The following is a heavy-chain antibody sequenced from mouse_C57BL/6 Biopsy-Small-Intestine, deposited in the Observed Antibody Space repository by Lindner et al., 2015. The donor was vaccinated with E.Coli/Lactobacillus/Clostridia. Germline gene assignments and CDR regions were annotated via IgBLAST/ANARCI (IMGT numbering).Heavy chain of an antibody. Sequence: SVKVSCKGSGYTFISYGISWVRQAPGQGLEWMGWISAYTGNTNYAQKFQDRVIMATDTSTGTAFMELRSLRSDDTAIYFCARDSGWGFGYVYYFDFWGQGTLVTVSS. CDR1: GYTFISYG. J-gene: IGHJ4*01. D-gene: IGHD3-2*02. CDR3: ARDSGWGFGYVYYFDF. CDR2: ISAYTGNT. V-gene: IGHV1S134*01.